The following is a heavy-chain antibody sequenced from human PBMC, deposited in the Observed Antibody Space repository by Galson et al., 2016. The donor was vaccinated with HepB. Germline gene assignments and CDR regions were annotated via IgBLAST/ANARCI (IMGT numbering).Heavy chain of an antibody. CDR1: RLTFSSYW. Sequence: SLRLSCAASRLTFSSYWMTWVRQAPGNGPEWVANINQGGSQTFYAYSVKGRVTISRDNAKNSLYLQMNSLRAEDTAVYYCARLPEGDRRYFDLWGRGTLVTVSS. D-gene: IGHD3-16*01. CDR2: INQGGSQT. J-gene: IGHJ2*01. V-gene: IGHV3-7*01. CDR3: ARLPEGDRRYFDL.